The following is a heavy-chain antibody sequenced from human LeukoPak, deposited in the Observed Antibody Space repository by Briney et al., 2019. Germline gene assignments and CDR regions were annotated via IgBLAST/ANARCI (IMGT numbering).Heavy chain of an antibody. V-gene: IGHV3-15*01. CDR2: IKSKGSGGTI. CDR3: ARDQAEVYYYDSSGIGIDY. D-gene: IGHD3-22*01. CDR1: GMTFSDAW. Sequence: GGSLRLSCAASGMTFSDAWMSWVRQAPGKGLEWVGRIKSKGSGGTIDYAGSVKGRFTISRDDSKNMVYLQMNSLRAEDTAVYYCARDQAEVYYYDSSGIGIDYWGQGTLVTVSS. J-gene: IGHJ4*02.